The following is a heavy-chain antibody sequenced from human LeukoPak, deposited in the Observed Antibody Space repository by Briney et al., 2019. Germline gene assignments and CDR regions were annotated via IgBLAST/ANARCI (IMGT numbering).Heavy chain of an antibody. V-gene: IGHV5-51*01. CDR1: GYSFTNSW. CDR2: FYPSDSDA. J-gene: IGHJ3*02. CDR3: ARLGAFDI. Sequence: GESLKISCKASGYSFTNSWIAWVRQLPGKGLEWMGIFYPSDSDARYSPSFQGQVTISADRSISTAYLQWSSLKASDTAMYYCARLGAFDIWGQGTMVTVSS.